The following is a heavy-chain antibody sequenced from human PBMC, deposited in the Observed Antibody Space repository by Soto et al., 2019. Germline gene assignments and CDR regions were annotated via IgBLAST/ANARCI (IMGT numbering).Heavy chain of an antibody. D-gene: IGHD6-19*01. Sequence: PWGSLRLSCAASGFTVSSNYMSWVRQAPGKGLEWVSVIYSGGSTYYADSVKGRFTISRDNSKNTLYLQMNSLRAEDTAVYYCAREAVAGPYYYGMDVWGQGTTVTVSS. J-gene: IGHJ6*02. CDR3: AREAVAGPYYYGMDV. V-gene: IGHV3-53*01. CDR1: GFTVSSNY. CDR2: IYSGGST.